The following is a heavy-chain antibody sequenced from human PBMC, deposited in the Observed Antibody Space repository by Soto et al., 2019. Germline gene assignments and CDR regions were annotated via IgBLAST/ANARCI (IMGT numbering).Heavy chain of an antibody. D-gene: IGHD6-13*01. Sequence: SVPTLVNPTQTLTLTCTFSGFALSTSGMCVSWIRQPPGKALEWLALIDWDDDKYYSTSLKTRLTISKDTSKNQVVLTMTNMDPVDTATYYCARDSSSWYGGNYYYGMDVWGQGTTVTVSS. J-gene: IGHJ6*02. CDR3: ARDSSSWYGGNYYYGMDV. CDR2: IDWDDDK. V-gene: IGHV2-70*01. CDR1: GFALSTSGMC.